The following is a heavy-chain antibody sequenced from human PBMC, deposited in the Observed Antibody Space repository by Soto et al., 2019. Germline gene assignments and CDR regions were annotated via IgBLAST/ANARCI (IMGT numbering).Heavy chain of an antibody. CDR3: ASLGYYGSGSYYNFDY. CDR2: ISSSGSYI. CDR1: ELTFSYYG. J-gene: IGHJ4*02. Sequence: EVQLVESGGGLVKPGGSLRLSCAASELTFSYYGMNWVRQAPGKGLEWVSSISSSGSYIYYADSVRGRFTISRDNAKNSLYLQMNSLRAEDTAVYYCASLGYYGSGSYYNFDYWGQGTLVTVSS. V-gene: IGHV3-21*01. D-gene: IGHD3-10*01.